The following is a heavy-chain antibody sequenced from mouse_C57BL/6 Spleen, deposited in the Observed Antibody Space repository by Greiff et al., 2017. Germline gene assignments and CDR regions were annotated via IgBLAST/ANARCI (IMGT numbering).Heavy chain of an antibody. CDR1: GYTFTSYW. Sequence: QVQLQQPGAELVKPGASVKMSCKASGYTFTSYWITWVKQRPGQCLEWIGDIYPGSGSTNYNEKFKSKATLTVDTSSSTAYMQLSSLTSEDSAVYYCARRAHYYGSPYFDYWGQGTTLTVSS. D-gene: IGHD1-1*01. V-gene: IGHV1-55*01. CDR3: ARRAHYYGSPYFDY. CDR2: IYPGSGST. J-gene: IGHJ2*01.